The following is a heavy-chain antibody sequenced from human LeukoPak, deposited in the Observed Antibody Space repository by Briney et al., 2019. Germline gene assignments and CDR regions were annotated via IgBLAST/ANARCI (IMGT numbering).Heavy chain of an antibody. CDR2: VDPEDGET. J-gene: IGHJ6*03. CDR1: GYTFTDYY. D-gene: IGHD2-2*01. Sequence: ASVKISCKVSGYTFTDYYMHWVQQAPGKGLEWMGLVDPEDGETIYAEKFQGRVTITAGTSTDTAYMELSSLRSEDTAVYYCATANCSSTSCYGYYYYYYMDVWGKGTTVTVSS. CDR3: ATANCSSTSCYGYYYYYYMDV. V-gene: IGHV1-69-2*01.